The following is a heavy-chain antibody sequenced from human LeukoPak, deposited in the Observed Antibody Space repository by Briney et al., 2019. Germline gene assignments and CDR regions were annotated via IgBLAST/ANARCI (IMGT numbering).Heavy chain of an antibody. Sequence: GGSLRLSCAASGFTFSSYGMHWVRQAPGKGLEWVAVIWYDGSNKYYADSVKGRFTISRDNSKNTLYLQMNSLRAEDTAVYYCARTYGYCSSTSCDASRYYYYYGMDVWGQGTTVIVSS. D-gene: IGHD2-2*01. CDR1: GFTFSSYG. V-gene: IGHV3-33*01. CDR2: IWYDGSNK. J-gene: IGHJ6*02. CDR3: ARTYGYCSSTSCDASRYYYYYGMDV.